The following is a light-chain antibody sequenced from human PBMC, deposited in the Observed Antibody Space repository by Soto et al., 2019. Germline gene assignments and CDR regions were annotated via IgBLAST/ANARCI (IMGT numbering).Light chain of an antibody. J-gene: IGKJ1*01. CDR1: QRLLRNNGYNH. CDR3: MQSLQPPLT. CDR2: QAS. V-gene: IGKV2-28*01. Sequence: MVLTQSPLSLPVSPGEPASVSCRSSQRLLRNNGYNHLDWYLQKPGQSPKLLIYQASNRASGVPDRFSGSGSGTDFTLKISRVLAEDVGVYYCMQSLQPPLTFGQGTKVDIK.